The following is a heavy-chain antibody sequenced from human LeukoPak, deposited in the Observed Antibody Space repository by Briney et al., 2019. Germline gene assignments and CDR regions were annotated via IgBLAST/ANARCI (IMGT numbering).Heavy chain of an antibody. V-gene: IGHV4-59*01. J-gene: IGHJ6*02. CDR1: GGSIGTYY. CDR2: IYYSGSV. D-gene: IGHD3-9*01. CDR3: ARDRWEGYDILAGNFYHYGMDV. Sequence: SETLSLTCTVSGGSIGTYYWTWIRQPPGKGLEWIGHIYYSGSVEYNPSVKSRVTLSVDTWKNQTSLTLTSVTAADPAVYYCARDRWEGYDILAGNFYHYGMDVWGQGTTVSVSS.